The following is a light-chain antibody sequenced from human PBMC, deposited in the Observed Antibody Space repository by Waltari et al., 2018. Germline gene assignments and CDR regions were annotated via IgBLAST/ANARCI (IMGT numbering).Light chain of an antibody. V-gene: IGLV2-14*01. CDR2: DVN. CDR1: SSDVGGYNY. Sequence: QSALTQPASVSGSPGQSITISCTGTSSDVGGYNYVSWYQQHPGKAPKLLIYDVNKRPSGISNRFAGSKSGNTACLTISGLQAEDEADYYCSSYTSSSTWVFGGGTKLTVL. CDR3: SSYTSSSTWV. J-gene: IGLJ3*02.